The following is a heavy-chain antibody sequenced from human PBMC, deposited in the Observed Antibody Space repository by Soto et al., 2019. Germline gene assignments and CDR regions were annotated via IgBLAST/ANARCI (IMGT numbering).Heavy chain of an antibody. V-gene: IGHV3-48*03. Sequence: EVQLVESGGGLVQPGGSLRLSCAASGFTFSSYEMNWVRQAPGKGLEWVSYTSSSGSTIYYADSVKGRFTISRDNAKDSLYLLINSMRAEDTAVYYCAREYSSGYYYYGMDVWGQGTTVTVSS. CDR1: GFTFSSYE. J-gene: IGHJ6*02. D-gene: IGHD6-19*01. CDR2: TSSSGSTI. CDR3: AREYSSGYYYYGMDV.